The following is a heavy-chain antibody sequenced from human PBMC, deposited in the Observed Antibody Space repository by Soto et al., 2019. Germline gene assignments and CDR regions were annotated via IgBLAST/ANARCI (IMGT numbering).Heavy chain of an antibody. CDR1: GGTFSSYA. V-gene: IGHV1-69*13. J-gene: IGHJ4*02. CDR3: ARDSGYDSSGYLPDY. CDR2: IIPIFGTA. Sequence: ASVKVSCKASGGTFSSYASRCVRQSPGQGLEWMGGIIPIFGTANYAQKFQGRVTITADESTSTAYMELSSLRSEDTAVYYCARDSGYDSSGYLPDYWGQGTLVTVSS. D-gene: IGHD3-22*01.